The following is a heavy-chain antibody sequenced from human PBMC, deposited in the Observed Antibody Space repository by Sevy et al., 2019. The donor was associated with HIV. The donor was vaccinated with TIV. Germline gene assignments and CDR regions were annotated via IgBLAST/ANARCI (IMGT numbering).Heavy chain of an antibody. Sequence: GVSLRLSCAASGFTFSTYTMNWVRQAPGKGLEWVSAISGSGGSTYYADSVKGRFTISRDKSKNTLYLQMNNLRAEDTAVYYCAKGDSTFYGMDVWGQGTTVTVSS. D-gene: IGHD6-13*01. J-gene: IGHJ6*02. CDR2: ISGSGGST. V-gene: IGHV3-23*01. CDR1: GFTFSTYT. CDR3: AKGDSTFYGMDV.